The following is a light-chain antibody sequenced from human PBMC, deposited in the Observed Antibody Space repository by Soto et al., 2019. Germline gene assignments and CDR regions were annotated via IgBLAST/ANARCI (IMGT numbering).Light chain of an antibody. J-gene: IGKJ2*01. CDR3: QHYKSYPYT. Sequence: DIQMTQSPSTLSASVGDRVTITCRASQSIGTWLAWYQQKPGKAPNLLIFRASSLESGVPSRFSVSGSGTEFTLTINSLQPDDFATYYCQHYKSYPYTFGQGTKLEIK. CDR1: QSIGTW. CDR2: RAS. V-gene: IGKV1-5*03.